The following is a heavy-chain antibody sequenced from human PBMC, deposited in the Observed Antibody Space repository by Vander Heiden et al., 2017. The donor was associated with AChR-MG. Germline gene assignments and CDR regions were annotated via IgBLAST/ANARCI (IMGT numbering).Heavy chain of an antibody. CDR1: GFTFSSYA. J-gene: IGHJ4*02. Sequence: QVQLVESGGGVVQPGRSLRLSCAASGFTFSSYAMHWVRQDPGKGLEWGAVISYDGSNKYYADSVKGRFTISRDNSKNTLYLQMNSLRAEDTAVYYCARDYGPTKYLRAIRIAAAGYFDYWGQGTLVTVSS. V-gene: IGHV3-30-3*01. CDR3: ARDYGPTKYLRAIRIAAAGYFDY. CDR2: ISYDGSNK. D-gene: IGHD6-13*01.